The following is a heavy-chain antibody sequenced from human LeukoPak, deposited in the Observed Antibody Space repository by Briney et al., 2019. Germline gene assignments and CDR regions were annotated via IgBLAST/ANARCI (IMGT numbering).Heavy chain of an antibody. D-gene: IGHD1-26*01. Sequence: ASLKVSCKASGYTFTSYGISWVRQAPGQGLEWMGWISAYNGNTNYAQKLQGRVTMTTDTSTSTAYMELRSLRSDDTAVYYCARMSVVGASYYYYGMDVWGQGTTVTVSS. CDR1: GYTFTSYG. V-gene: IGHV1-18*01. CDR3: ARMSVVGASYYYYGMDV. J-gene: IGHJ6*02. CDR2: ISAYNGNT.